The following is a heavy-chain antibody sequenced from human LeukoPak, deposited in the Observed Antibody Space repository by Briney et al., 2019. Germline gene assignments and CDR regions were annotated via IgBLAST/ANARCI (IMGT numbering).Heavy chain of an antibody. Sequence: GXXLXLSCAASGFTVNNYYMSWVRQAPGKGLEWVSVIYSGGNTYYTDSVKGRFTISRDNSKNTLYLQMNSLRAEDTAVYYCARAGRFGGSYYFDHWGQGTLVTVSS. CDR3: ARAGRFGGSYYFDH. J-gene: IGHJ4*02. V-gene: IGHV3-53*01. CDR1: GFTVNNYY. D-gene: IGHD1-26*01. CDR2: IYSGGNT.